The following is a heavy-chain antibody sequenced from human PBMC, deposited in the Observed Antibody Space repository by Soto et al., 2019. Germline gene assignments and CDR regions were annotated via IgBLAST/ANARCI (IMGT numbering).Heavy chain of an antibody. D-gene: IGHD2-2*01. J-gene: IGHJ6*02. CDR1: GFTFDDYA. Sequence: GGSLRLSCAASGFTFDDYAMHWVRQAPGKGLEWVSLISWDGGSTYYADSVKGRFTISRDNSKNSLYLQMNSLRAEDTALYYCAKDQGYCISTSCYQGYSYGMDVWGQGTTVTVSS. V-gene: IGHV3-43D*03. CDR2: ISWDGGST. CDR3: AKDQGYCISTSCYQGYSYGMDV.